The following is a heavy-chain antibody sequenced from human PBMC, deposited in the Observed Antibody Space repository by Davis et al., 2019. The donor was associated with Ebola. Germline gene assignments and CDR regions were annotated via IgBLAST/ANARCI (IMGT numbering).Heavy chain of an antibody. Sequence: PWGSLSLSCAASGFTFSSYSLNWVRQAPGKGLEGVSAVSSSSSYIYYPDSVKGRFTISRDNSKNKQYLQMNSLRAEDTAVYYCARDLGNYDEMLYYYYGMDVWGQGTTVTVSS. CDR3: ARDLGNYDEMLYYYYGMDV. CDR2: VSSSSSYI. D-gene: IGHD4-11*01. V-gene: IGHV3-21*01. J-gene: IGHJ6*01. CDR1: GFTFSSYS.